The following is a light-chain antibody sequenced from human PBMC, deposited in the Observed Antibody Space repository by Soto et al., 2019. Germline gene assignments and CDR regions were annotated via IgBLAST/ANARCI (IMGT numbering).Light chain of an antibody. V-gene: IGKV3-20*01. Sequence: EIVLTQSPGTLSLSPGERATLSCRSSQSVSSSYLAWYQQKPGQAPRLLIYDVSSRATGIPDRFSGSGSGTDFTLTISRREPDDFAVYYCQQYGSSPTFGQGTKVEIK. CDR3: QQYGSSPT. CDR2: DVS. J-gene: IGKJ1*01. CDR1: QSVSSSY.